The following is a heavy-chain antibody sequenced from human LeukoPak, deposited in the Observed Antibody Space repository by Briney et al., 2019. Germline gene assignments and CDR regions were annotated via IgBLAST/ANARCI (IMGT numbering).Heavy chain of an antibody. CDR1: GFTFNNYA. CDR3: ARETYPTDFWSGYYLNYYYYYGMDV. CDR2: ISGSDGST. V-gene: IGHV3-23*01. J-gene: IGHJ6*02. Sequence: PGGSLRLSCAAAGFTFNNYAMSWVRQAPGKGLEWVSAISGSDGSTYYADSVKGRFTISRDNSKNSLYLQMNSLRAEDTAVYYCARETYPTDFWSGYYLNYYYYYGMDVWGQGTTVTVSS. D-gene: IGHD3-3*01.